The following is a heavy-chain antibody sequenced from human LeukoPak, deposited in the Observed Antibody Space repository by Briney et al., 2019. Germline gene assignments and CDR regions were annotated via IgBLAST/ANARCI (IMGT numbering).Heavy chain of an antibody. Sequence: PGGSLRLSCAASGFTLRNYWMRWVRQAPGKGLEWVANIKEDGSEKSYVDSVRGRFTVSIDHAKNSLYLQMSSQRVEDSAVYYCAPTSGPWGQGTLVTVSS. CDR3: APTSGP. J-gene: IGHJ5*02. V-gene: IGHV3-7*01. D-gene: IGHD1-26*01. CDR1: GFTLRNYW. CDR2: IKEDGSEK.